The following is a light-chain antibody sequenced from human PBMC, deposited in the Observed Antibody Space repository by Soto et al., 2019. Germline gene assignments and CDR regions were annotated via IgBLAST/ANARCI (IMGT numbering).Light chain of an antibody. CDR2: DTF. CDR3: QHRTSRYT. CDR1: QSVNSY. J-gene: IGKJ2*01. Sequence: EIVLTQSPATLSLSLGERATLSCTASQSVNSYLAWYQHRPGQAPRLLIYDTFNRATGVPARFSGSGSGTDFTLTISSLEPEDFAVYYCQHRTSRYTFGQGTKVETK. V-gene: IGKV3-11*01.